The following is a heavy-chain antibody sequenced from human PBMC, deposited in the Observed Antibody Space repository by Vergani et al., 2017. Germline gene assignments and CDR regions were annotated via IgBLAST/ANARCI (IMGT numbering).Heavy chain of an antibody. CDR3: ARDPSPVTKSDAFDI. D-gene: IGHD4-17*01. V-gene: IGHV3-21*01. CDR1: GFTFSSYS. CDR2: ISSSSSYI. J-gene: IGHJ3*02. Sequence: EVQLVESGGGLVKPGGSLRLSCAASGFTFSSYSMNWVRQAPGKGLEWVSSISSSSSYIYYADSVKGRFTISRDKAKNSLYLQMISLRAEDTAVYYCARDPSPVTKSDAFDIWGQGTMVTVSS.